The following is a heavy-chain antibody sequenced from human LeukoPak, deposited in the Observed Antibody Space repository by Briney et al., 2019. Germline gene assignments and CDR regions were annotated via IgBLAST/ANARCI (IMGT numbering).Heavy chain of an antibody. V-gene: IGHV4-39*01. J-gene: IGHJ4*02. CDR2: VYYRGST. CDR3: ARLRQHLAPIDY. Sequence: PSETLSLTCSVSGASIRSSTYYWGWIRQPPGKGLDWIGSVYYRGSTYYNPSLKSRVTISVDTSKNQFSLRLTSVTAADTAVYYCARLRQHLAPIDYWGQGTLVTVSS. CDR1: GASIRSSTYY. D-gene: IGHD6-13*01.